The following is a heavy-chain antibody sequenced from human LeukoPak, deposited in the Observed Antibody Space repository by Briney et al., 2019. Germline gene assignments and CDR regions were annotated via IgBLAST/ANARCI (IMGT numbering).Heavy chain of an antibody. J-gene: IGHJ5*02. CDR2: INPNSGGT. Sequence: ASVKVCCKASGYTFTGYYMHWVRQAPGQGLEWLVWINPNSGGTNYAQKFQGRVTMTRDTSISTAYMELSRLRSDDTAVYYCARDQCCSSTSCYSWFDPWGQGTLVTVSS. CDR3: ARDQCCSSTSCYSWFDP. CDR1: GYTFTGYY. V-gene: IGHV1-2*02. D-gene: IGHD2-2*01.